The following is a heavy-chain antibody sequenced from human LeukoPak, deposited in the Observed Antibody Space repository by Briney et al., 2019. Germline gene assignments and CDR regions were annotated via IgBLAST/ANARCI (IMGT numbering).Heavy chain of an antibody. D-gene: IGHD1-7*01. V-gene: IGHV5-51*01. CDR1: GYRFTDYW. CDR3: ARGAAGTTPDYYYFGLDV. J-gene: IGHJ6*01. Sequence: GESLKISCKGSGYRFTDYWIGWVRQMPGKGLEWMGIIYPGDSDTRYSPSFQGQVTISTDTSIKTAHLQWSSLKASDTAMYYCARGAAGTTPDYYYFGLDVWGPRDHGQSLL. CDR2: IYPGDSDT.